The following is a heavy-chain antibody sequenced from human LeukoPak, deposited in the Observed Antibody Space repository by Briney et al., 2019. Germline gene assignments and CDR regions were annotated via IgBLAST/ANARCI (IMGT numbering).Heavy chain of an antibody. CDR2: ISYDGSNK. CDR1: GFTFSSYA. J-gene: IGHJ4*02. Sequence: PGGSLRLSCAASGFTFSSYAMHWVRQAPGKGLEWAAVISYDGSNKYYADSVKGRFTISRDNSKNTLYLQMNSLRAEDTAVYYCARVDPSFDIVVVPAAPPGYWGQGTLVTVSS. V-gene: IGHV3-30-3*01. CDR3: ARVDPSFDIVVVPAAPPGY. D-gene: IGHD2-2*01.